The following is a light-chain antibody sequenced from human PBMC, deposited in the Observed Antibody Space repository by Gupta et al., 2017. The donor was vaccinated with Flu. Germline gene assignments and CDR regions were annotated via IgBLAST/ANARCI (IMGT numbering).Light chain of an antibody. CDR1: QSIGRN. CDR3: HKSDSFPLT. V-gene: IGKV6-21*01. CDR2: CAS. J-gene: IGKJ4*01. Sequence: EIVLTQSPHFQSVTPKEIVTITCRASQSIGRNFHWYQQKPHQPPKLIVTCASHSLSGVPSRFSGGGSGTDFTLTIRSLEVEDAATYYCHKSDSFPLTFGGGTKVEIK.